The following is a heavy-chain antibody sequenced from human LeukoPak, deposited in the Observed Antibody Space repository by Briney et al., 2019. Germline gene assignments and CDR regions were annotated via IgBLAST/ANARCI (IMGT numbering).Heavy chain of an antibody. CDR3: ERVAYCAGDCHHMDS. CDR2: ISSSSNTI. J-gene: IGHJ4*02. CDR1: GFIFSSYS. V-gene: IGHV3-48*01. Sequence: GGSLRLSCAASGFIFSSYSMNWVRQAPGKGLEWVSYISSSSNTIYYADSVKGRFTISRDNSKNSLYLQMNSLRAEDTAVYYFERVAYCAGDCHHMDSWGQGTLVTVSS. D-gene: IGHD2-21*02.